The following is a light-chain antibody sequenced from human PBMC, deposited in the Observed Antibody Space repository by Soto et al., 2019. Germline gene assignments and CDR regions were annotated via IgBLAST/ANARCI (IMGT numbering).Light chain of an antibody. V-gene: IGLV2-14*01. J-gene: IGLJ1*01. Sequence: QSALTQPASVSGSPGQSIAISCTGTSSDVGGYDYVSWYQQHPDKAPKLMIYEVTKRPSEVSNRFSGSKSGNTASLTISGLQPEDEADYYCSSHTSGNTRVFGSGTKLTVL. CDR2: EVT. CDR3: SSHTSGNTRV. CDR1: SSDVGGYDY.